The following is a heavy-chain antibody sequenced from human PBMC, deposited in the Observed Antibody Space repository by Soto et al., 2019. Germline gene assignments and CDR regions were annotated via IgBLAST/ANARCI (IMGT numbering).Heavy chain of an antibody. Sequence: QVQLVQSGAEVKKPGASVKVSCKASGYTFTNYGFSWVRQAPGQGLEWMGWISGYNGNTKYVEKFQGRVTMTADTTTRTTPLELRSLRSDDTAVYYCARGGPAPYYYYGMDVWGQGTAVTVSS. CDR3: ARGGPAPYYYYGMDV. CDR2: ISGYNGNT. CDR1: GYTFTNYG. J-gene: IGHJ6*02. V-gene: IGHV1-18*01.